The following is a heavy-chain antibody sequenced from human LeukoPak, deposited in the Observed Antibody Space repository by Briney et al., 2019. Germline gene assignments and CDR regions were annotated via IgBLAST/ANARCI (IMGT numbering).Heavy chain of an antibody. CDR1: GFTFSSHA. J-gene: IGHJ4*02. V-gene: IGHV3-23*01. CDR3: ARLGSYGYVDY. Sequence: GGSLRLSCAVSGFTFSSHAMSWVRQAPGKGLEWVSAISGSGGSTYYADSVKGRFTISRDNSKNTLFLQMNSLRAEDTAVYYCARLGSYGYVDYWGQGTLVTVSS. CDR2: ISGSGGST. D-gene: IGHD5-18*01.